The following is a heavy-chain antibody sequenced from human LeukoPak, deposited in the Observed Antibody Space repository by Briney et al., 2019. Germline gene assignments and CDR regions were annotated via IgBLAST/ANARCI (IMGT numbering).Heavy chain of an antibody. V-gene: IGHV3-21*01. CDR2: ITSTGSYI. D-gene: IGHD3-10*01. CDR1: AFSFSDYN. J-gene: IGHJ4*02. CDR3: ARGGNYYGSGSYYKCDY. Sequence: GGSLRLSCAASAFSFSDYNMNWVRQAPGKGLEWVSSITSTGSYIYYADSVKGRFTISRDNAKNSLYLQMNSLRAEDTAVYYCARGGNYYGSGSYYKCDYWGQGTLVTVSS.